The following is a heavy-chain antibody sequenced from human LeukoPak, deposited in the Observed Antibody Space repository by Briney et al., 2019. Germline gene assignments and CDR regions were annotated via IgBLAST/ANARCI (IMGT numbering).Heavy chain of an antibody. CDR2: INTNGGST. CDR1: GFTFSSYA. J-gene: IGHJ4*02. CDR3: VTGVIVSGSYYFDF. V-gene: IGHV3-64D*06. D-gene: IGHD2-21*01. Sequence: GGSLRLSCSASGFTFSSYAMHWVRQAPGKGLQFVSVINTNGGSTYYADSVKGRFTISRDNSQNTLYLQMSSLRVEDTAVYYCVTGVIVSGSYYFDFWGQGPLVTVSS.